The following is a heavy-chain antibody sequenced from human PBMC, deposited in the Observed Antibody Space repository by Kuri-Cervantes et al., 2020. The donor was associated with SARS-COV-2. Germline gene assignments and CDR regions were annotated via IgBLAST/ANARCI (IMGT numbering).Heavy chain of an antibody. CDR3: ARVITDVTTVYFDY. CDR1: GGSISSGGYY. CDR2: IYYSGST. J-gene: IGHJ4*02. D-gene: IGHD4-11*01. V-gene: IGHV4-31*11. Sequence: TLSLTCAVSGGSISSGGYYWSWIRQHPGKGLEWIGYIYYSGSTYYNPSLKSRVTISVDTSKNQFSLKLSSVTAADTAVYYCARVITDVTTVYFDYWGQGTLVTVSS.